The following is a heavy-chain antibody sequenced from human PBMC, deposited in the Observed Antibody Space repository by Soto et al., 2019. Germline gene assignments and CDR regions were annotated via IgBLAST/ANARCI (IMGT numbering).Heavy chain of an antibody. Sequence: PGESLKISCKASGYNFASYWIAWVRQLPGQGLEWMGIIYPSDSDTRYSPSFEGQVTISADKAISTAYLQLSSLKASDTAIYYCAKVNKFSSSLKGRFAPWGQGTLVTVSS. V-gene: IGHV5-51*01. CDR2: IYPSDSDT. CDR1: GYNFASYW. J-gene: IGHJ5*02. CDR3: AKVNKFSSSLKGRFAP.